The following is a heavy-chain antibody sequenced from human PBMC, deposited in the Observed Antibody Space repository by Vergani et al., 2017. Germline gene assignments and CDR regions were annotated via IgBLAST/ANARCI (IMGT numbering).Heavy chain of an antibody. J-gene: IGHJ4*02. CDR2: INPSGGHT. Sequence: QVQVVQSGAEVKKSGVSVKVSCKTSGYTFSNYYMHWVRQAPGQGLEWMGIINPSGGHTNYAQKFQGRVTMTRDTSTSTVYMELGSLRSEDTAIYYCARGDYGILTGYRYWGQGTLVTVSA. V-gene: IGHV1-46*03. CDR1: GYTFSNYY. CDR3: ARGDYGILTGYRY. D-gene: IGHD3-9*01.